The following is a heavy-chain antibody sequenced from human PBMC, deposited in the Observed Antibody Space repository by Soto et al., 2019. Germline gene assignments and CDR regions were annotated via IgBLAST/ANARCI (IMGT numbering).Heavy chain of an antibody. CDR2: IIPIFGTA. CDR3: ATPEAHYYDSSGTFDY. V-gene: IGHV1-69*13. J-gene: IGHJ4*02. Sequence: SVKVSCKASGGTFSSYAISWVRQAPGQGLEWMGGIIPIFGTANYAQKFQGRVTITADESTSTAYMELSSLRSEDTAVYYCATPEAHYYDSSGTFDYWGQGTLVTVSS. D-gene: IGHD3-22*01. CDR1: GGTFSSYA.